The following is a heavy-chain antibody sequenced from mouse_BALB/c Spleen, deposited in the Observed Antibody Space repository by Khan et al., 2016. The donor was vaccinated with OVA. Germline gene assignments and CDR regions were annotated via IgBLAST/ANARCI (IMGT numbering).Heavy chain of an antibody. J-gene: IGHJ3*01. CDR1: GFNIKDYY. D-gene: IGHD2-3*01. V-gene: IGHV14-1*02. Sequence: VQLQQSGAELVRPGALVKLSCKASGFNIKDYYIHWVKRRPEQGLEWIGGIDPENGNTIYDPKFQGKASITADTSSNTAYLQLSSLTSEDTAVYYCTRDGYSPWFAYWGQGTLVTVSA. CDR2: IDPENGNT. CDR3: TRDGYSPWFAY.